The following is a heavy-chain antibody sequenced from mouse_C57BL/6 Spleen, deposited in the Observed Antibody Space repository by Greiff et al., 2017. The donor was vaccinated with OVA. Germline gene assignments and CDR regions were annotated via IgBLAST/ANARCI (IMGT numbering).Heavy chain of an antibody. CDR3: ARRYGSCLYDAMDD. CDR2: ISSGSSTI. V-gene: IGHV5-17*01. CDR1: GFTFSDYG. Sequence: EVQRVESGGGLVKPGGSLKLSCAASGFTFSDYGMHWVRQAPEKGLEWVAYISSGSSTIYYAETVKGRFPISRDNAKNTLFLQMTSLRSEDTAMDYCARRYGSCLYDAMDDWGQGTSVTVSS. J-gene: IGHJ4*01. D-gene: IGHD1-1*01.